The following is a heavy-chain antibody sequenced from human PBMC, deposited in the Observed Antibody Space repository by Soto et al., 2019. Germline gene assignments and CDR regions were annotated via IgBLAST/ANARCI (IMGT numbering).Heavy chain of an antibody. V-gene: IGHV3-23*05. Sequence: EVQLLESGGGLVQPGGSLRLSCAASGFTFNSYAMSWVRQAPGKGLEWVSAIGSDGTAIQYADSVKGRFTISKDNSKDMLYLQRNSRRAEDTAVYYCARPGLTVPGTRYFDHWGQGALVTVSS. J-gene: IGHJ4*02. CDR1: GFTFNSYA. D-gene: IGHD6-19*01. CDR2: IGSDGTAI. CDR3: ARPGLTVPGTRYFDH.